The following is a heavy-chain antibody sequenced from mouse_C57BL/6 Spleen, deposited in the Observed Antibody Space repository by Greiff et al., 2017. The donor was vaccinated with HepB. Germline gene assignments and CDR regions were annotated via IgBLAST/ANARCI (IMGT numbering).Heavy chain of an antibody. Sequence: QVQLQHPGAELVKPGASVKMSCKASGYTFTSYWITWVKQRPGQGLEWIGDIYPGSGSTNYNEKFKSKATLTVDTSSSTAYMQLSSLTSEDSAVYYCARMIYDGYYDAYWGQGTLVTVSA. D-gene: IGHD2-3*01. CDR1: GYTFTSYW. CDR3: ARMIYDGYYDAY. J-gene: IGHJ3*01. CDR2: IYPGSGST. V-gene: IGHV1-55*01.